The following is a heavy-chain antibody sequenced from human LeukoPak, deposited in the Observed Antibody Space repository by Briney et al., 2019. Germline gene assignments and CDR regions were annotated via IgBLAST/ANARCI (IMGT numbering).Heavy chain of an antibody. V-gene: IGHV4-59*12. CDR3: ASASANTRHYYMDV. J-gene: IGHJ6*03. CDR1: GGSISSYY. D-gene: IGHD3-16*01. CDR2: IYYSGST. Sequence: PSETLSLTCTVSGGSISSYYWSWIRQPPGRGLEWIGYIYYSGSTNYNPSLKSRVTMSVDTSKNQFSLKLSSVTAADTAVYYCASASANTRHYYMDVWGKGTTVTVSS.